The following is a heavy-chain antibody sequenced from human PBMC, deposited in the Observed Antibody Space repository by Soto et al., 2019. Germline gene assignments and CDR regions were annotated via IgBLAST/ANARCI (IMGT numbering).Heavy chain of an antibody. CDR1: GGSISSYY. CDR3: ARLEQLTFDP. Sequence: QVQLQESGPGLVKPSETLSLTCTVSGGSISSYYWSWIRQPPGKGLEWIGYIYYSGSTNYNPSLKSRVTISVDTSKNQFSLKLSSVTAADTAVYYCARLEQLTFDPWGQGTLVTVSS. J-gene: IGHJ5*02. V-gene: IGHV4-59*08. D-gene: IGHD5-18*01. CDR2: IYYSGST.